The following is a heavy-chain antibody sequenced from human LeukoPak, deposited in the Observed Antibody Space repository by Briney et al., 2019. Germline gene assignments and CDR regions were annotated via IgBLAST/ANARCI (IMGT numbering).Heavy chain of an antibody. CDR3: ARAYYYDISGYYPLMLYYYGMDV. CDR1: GGSISSYY. J-gene: IGHJ6*02. CDR2: IYYSGST. V-gene: IGHV4-59*01. D-gene: IGHD3-22*01. Sequence: SETLSLTCTVSGGSISSYYWSWIRQPPGKGLEWIGYIYYSGSTNYNPSLKSRVTISVDTSKNQFSLRLSSVTAADTAVYYCARAYYYDISGYYPLMLYYYGMDVWGQGTTVSVSS.